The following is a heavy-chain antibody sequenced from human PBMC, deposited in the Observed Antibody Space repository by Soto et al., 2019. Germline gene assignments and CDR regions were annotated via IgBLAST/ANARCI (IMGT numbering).Heavy chain of an antibody. J-gene: IGHJ4*02. CDR3: ARVLVSGRYFDY. D-gene: IGHD2-21*01. V-gene: IGHV1-69*01. Sequence: VKVSCKASGGTFSSYAISWVRQAPGQGLEWMGGIIPIFGTANYAQKFQGRVTITADESTSTAYMELSSLRSEDTAVYYCARVLVSGRYFDYWGQGTLVTVSS. CDR1: GGTFSSYA. CDR2: IIPIFGTA.